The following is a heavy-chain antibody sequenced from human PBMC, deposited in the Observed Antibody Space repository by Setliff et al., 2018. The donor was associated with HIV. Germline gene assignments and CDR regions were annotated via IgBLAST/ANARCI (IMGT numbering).Heavy chain of an antibody. CDR2: INHSGST. Sequence: SETLSLTCAVYGGSFSGYYWSWIRQPPGKGLEWIGEINHSGSTNYNPSLKSRVTISVDTSKDPFSLKLSSVTAADTAVYYSARFVGSSSGVDHWGQGTLVTVSS. CDR1: GGSFSGYY. D-gene: IGHD6-6*01. V-gene: IGHV4-34*01. CDR3: ARFVGSSSGVDH. J-gene: IGHJ4*02.